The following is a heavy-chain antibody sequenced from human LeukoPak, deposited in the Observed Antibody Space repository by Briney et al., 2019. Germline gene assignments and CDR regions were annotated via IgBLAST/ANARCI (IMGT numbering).Heavy chain of an antibody. CDR2: IYYSGST. D-gene: IGHD3-3*01. CDR3: ARVAATHDFWSGYYTNAFDI. CDR1: GGSISSHY. J-gene: IGHJ3*02. Sequence: SETLSLTCTVSGGSISSHYWSWIRQPPGKGLEWIGYIYYSGSTNYNPSLKSRVTISVDTSKNQFSLKLSSVTAADTAVYYCARVAATHDFWSGYYTNAFDIWGQGTMVTVSS. V-gene: IGHV4-59*11.